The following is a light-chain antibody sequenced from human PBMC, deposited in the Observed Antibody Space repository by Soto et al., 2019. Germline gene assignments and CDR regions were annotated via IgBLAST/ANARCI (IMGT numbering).Light chain of an antibody. V-gene: IGLV2-14*01. CDR3: SSFTSRHTYV. CDR1: SSDVGAYNY. CDR2: DVR. Sequence: QSVLAQPASVSGSPGQSITISCSGTSSDVGAYNYVSWYQKNPGKAPKLLIYDVRYRPSGVSDRFSCSKSGNTAYLVISGLQAEDEADYYCSSFTSRHTYVFGSGTKVTV. J-gene: IGLJ1*01.